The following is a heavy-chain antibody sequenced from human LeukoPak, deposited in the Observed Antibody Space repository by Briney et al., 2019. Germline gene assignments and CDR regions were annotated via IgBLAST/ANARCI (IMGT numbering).Heavy chain of an antibody. D-gene: IGHD1-26*01. Sequence: PSETLSLTCTVSGGSISSYYWSWIRQPPGKGLEWIGYIYYSGSTNYNPSLKSRVTISVDTSKNQFSLKLSSVTAADTAVYYCASGNYYQDYWGQGTVVTVSP. CDR3: ASGNYYQDY. CDR2: IYYSGST. V-gene: IGHV4-59*08. CDR1: GGSISSYY. J-gene: IGHJ4*02.